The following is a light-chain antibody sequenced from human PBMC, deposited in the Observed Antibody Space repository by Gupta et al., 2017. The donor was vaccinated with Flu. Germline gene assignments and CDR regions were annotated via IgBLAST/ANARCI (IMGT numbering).Light chain of an antibody. CDR2: AAT. Sequence: DIQRTKSPSPLSASIGDRVTITCRAGQEISNYLNWYQQKAGQAPSLLFYAATTLQSGVPSRFSGSGSGTDFTLTISRLQREDVATYYCQHSHTTPRTFGQGTKVEIK. CDR3: QHSHTTPRT. CDR1: QEISNY. V-gene: IGKV1-39*01. J-gene: IGKJ1*01.